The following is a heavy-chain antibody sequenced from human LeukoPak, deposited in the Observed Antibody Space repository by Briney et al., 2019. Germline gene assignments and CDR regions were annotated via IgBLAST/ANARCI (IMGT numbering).Heavy chain of an antibody. CDR1: GGSFSGYY. CDR3: ARWAYCGGDCYPRGFDY. CDR2: INHSGST. J-gene: IGHJ4*02. V-gene: IGHV4-34*01. Sequence: PSETLFLTCAVYGGSFSGYYWSWIRQPPGKGLEWIGEINHSGSTNYNPSLKSRVTISVDTSKNQFSLKLSSVTAADTAVYYCARWAYCGGDCYPRGFDYWGQGTLVTVSS. D-gene: IGHD2-21*02.